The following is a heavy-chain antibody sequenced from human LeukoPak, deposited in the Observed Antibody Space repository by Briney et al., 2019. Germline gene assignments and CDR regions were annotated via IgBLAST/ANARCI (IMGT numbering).Heavy chain of an antibody. J-gene: IGHJ4*02. CDR1: GASISSYY. CDR3: ARDGSMIVPGTYYFDY. D-gene: IGHD3-22*01. CDR2: IYYSGST. V-gene: IGHV4-59*01. Sequence: SETLSLTCTVSGASISSYYWSWIRQPPGKGLEWIGYIYYSGSTNYNPSLKSRVTISVDTSKNQFSLKLSSVTAADTAVYYCARDGSMIVPGTYYFDYWGQGTLVTVSS.